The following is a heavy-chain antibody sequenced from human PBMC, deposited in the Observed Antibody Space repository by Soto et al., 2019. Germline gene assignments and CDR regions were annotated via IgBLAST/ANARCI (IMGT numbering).Heavy chain of an antibody. D-gene: IGHD3-3*01. CDR2: INHTGGT. Sequence: KTSETLPLTCAVYGGSVNGYYWNWIRQPPGKGLEWIGEINHTGGTHYNPSLKSRVTMSVDTSKNQFSLRLSSVTAADTAIYYCATRITVFGLLIPPFDTWGQGTQVTVSS. CDR1: GGSVNGYY. J-gene: IGHJ5*02. V-gene: IGHV4-34*01. CDR3: ATRITVFGLLIPPFDT.